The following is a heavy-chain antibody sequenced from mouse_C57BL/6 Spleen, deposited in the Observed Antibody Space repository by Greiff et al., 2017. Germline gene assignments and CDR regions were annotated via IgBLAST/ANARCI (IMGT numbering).Heavy chain of an antibody. Sequence: VKLMESGAELARPGASVKLSCKASGYTFTSYGISWVKQRTGQGLEWIGEIYPRSGNTYYNEKFKGKATLTADKSSSTAYMELRSLTSEDSAVYFCAPIYYYGSSHHYYAMDYWGQGTSVTVSS. D-gene: IGHD1-1*01. CDR3: APIYYYGSSHHYYAMDY. V-gene: IGHV1-81*01. CDR1: GYTFTSYG. J-gene: IGHJ4*01. CDR2: IYPRSGNT.